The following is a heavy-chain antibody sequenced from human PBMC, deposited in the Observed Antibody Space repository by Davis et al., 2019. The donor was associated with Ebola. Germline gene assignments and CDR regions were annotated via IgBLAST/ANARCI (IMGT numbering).Heavy chain of an antibody. CDR1: GYTFTSYG. D-gene: IGHD6-13*01. CDR3: ARLLGAPGFWYFDL. V-gene: IGHV1-18*04. CDR2: ISGYNGET. J-gene: IGHJ2*01. Sequence: AASVKVSCKTSGYTFTSYGITWVRQAPGQGLEWMGWISGYNGETKNAQKFQGRVTITTDKATSTADMELRSLRSDDTAVYYCARLLGAPGFWYFDLWGRGTLVTVSS.